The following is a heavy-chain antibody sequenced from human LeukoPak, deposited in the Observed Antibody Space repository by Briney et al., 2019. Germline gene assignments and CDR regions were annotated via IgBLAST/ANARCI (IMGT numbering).Heavy chain of an antibody. CDR2: ISYDGSNK. CDR3: AKAQSGADAFDI. D-gene: IGHD1-26*01. J-gene: IGHJ3*02. CDR1: GFTFSSYA. V-gene: IGHV3-30*04. Sequence: PGGSLRLSCAASGFTFSSYAMHWVRQAPGKGLEWVAVISYDGSNKYYADSVKGRFTISRDNSKNTLYLQMNSLRAEDTAVYYCAKAQSGADAFDIWGQGTMVTVSS.